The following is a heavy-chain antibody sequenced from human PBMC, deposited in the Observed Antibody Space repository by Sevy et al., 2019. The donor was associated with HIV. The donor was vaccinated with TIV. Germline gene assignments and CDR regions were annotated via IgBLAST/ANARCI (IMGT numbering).Heavy chain of an antibody. J-gene: IGHJ5*02. V-gene: IGHV4-34*01. CDR3: ARGRGHYYGSGSWLVWWFDP. CDR1: GGSFSGYY. CDR2: INHSGST. D-gene: IGHD3-10*01. Sequence: SETLSLTCAVYGGSFSGYYWSWIRQPPGKGLEWIGEINHSGSTNYNPSLKSRVTISVDTSKNQFSLKLSSVTAADTAGYYCARGRGHYYGSGSWLVWWFDPWGQGTLVTVSS.